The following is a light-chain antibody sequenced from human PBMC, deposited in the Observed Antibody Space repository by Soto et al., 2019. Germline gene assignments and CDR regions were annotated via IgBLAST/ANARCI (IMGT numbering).Light chain of an antibody. CDR1: QSVTSN. CDR3: QQYNNWPPLT. J-gene: IGKJ4*01. CDR2: DAS. Sequence: EIVMTQSPATLSVSPGERATLSCRASQSVTSNLAWYQQKPGNAPRLLIYDASTRATGIPARFSGSGSGTEFTPTISSLQSEDFAVYYCQQYNNWPPLTFGAGTQVEIK. V-gene: IGKV3-15*01.